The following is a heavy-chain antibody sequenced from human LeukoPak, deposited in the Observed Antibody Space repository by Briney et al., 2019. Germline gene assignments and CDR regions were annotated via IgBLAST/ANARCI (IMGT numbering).Heavy chain of an antibody. CDR2: ISSSSSTI. D-gene: IGHD3-10*01. Sequence: GGSLRLSCAASGFTFSSYSLNWVRQAPGKGLEWVSYISSSSSTIYYADSVKGRFTISRDNSKNTLYLQMNSLKTEDTAVYYCIHYGSGSYSTDYWGQGTLVTVSS. CDR3: IHYGSGSYSTDY. CDR1: GFTFSSYS. V-gene: IGHV3-48*01. J-gene: IGHJ4*02.